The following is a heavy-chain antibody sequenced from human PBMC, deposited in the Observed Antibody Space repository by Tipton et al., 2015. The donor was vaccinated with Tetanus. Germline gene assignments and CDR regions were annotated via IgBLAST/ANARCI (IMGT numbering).Heavy chain of an antibody. CDR2: VSYSGRT. V-gene: IGHV4-39*02. CDR3: ARVANRSRRRGFDI. Sequence: GLVKPSETLSLTCIVSGGSLRSSDYYGAWVRQSPVKGLEWIGSVSYSGRTYYNPSLKSRVTMSVDMSKKDFSVRLTSVTAADTAVYYCARVANRSRRRGFDIWGQGTKVAVSS. J-gene: IGHJ3*02. D-gene: IGHD2/OR15-2a*01. CDR1: GGSLRSSDYY.